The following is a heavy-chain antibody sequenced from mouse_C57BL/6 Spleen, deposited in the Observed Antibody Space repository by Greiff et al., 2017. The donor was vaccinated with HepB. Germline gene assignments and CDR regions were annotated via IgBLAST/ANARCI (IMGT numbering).Heavy chain of an antibody. CDR2: IYPRSGNT. CDR3: ARRQLRDAMDY. CDR1: GYTFTSYG. D-gene: IGHD3-2*02. V-gene: IGHV1-81*01. J-gene: IGHJ4*01. Sequence: VQLKESGAELARPGASVKLSCKASGYTFTSYGISWVKQRTGQGLEWIGEIYPRSGNTYYNEKFKGKATLTADKSSSTAYMELRSLTSEDSAVYFCARRQLRDAMDYWGQGTSVTVSS.